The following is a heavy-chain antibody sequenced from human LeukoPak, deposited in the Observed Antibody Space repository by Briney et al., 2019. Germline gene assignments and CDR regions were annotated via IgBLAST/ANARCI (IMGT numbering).Heavy chain of an antibody. CDR2: ISATGIT. CDR1: GGSINGYY. J-gene: IGHJ4*02. D-gene: IGHD6-19*01. V-gene: IGHV4-4*07. CDR3: ARDPVAGTGDNFDY. Sequence: PSETLSLTCTVSGGSINGYYWSWIRQPAGKGLEWIGRISATGITHYNPSLESRVTMSVDMSRNQFSLKLSSVAAADTAVYYCARDPVAGTGDNFDYWGQGTLVTVSS.